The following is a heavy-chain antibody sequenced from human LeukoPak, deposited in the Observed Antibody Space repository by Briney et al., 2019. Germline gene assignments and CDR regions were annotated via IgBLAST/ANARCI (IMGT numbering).Heavy chain of an antibody. CDR3: ARETSQKGAHYMDV. V-gene: IGHV4-59*01. D-gene: IGHD3-16*01. CDR2: IYYSGST. J-gene: IGHJ6*03. Sequence: SETLSLTCTVSGGSISSYYWIWIRQPPGKGLEWIGYIYYSGSTNYNPSLKSRVTISVDTSKNQFSLKLSPVTAADTAVYYCARETSQKGAHYMDVWGKGTTVTLSS. CDR1: GGSISSYY.